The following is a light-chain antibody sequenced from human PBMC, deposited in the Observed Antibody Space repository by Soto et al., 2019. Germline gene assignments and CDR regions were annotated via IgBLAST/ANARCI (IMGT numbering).Light chain of an antibody. CDR2: ATS. Sequence: DIQMTQSPFSLSASVGDRVTITCRASQGIRNYLGWFQQKPGEAPKRLIHATSSLEGGVPSRFSGSGSGTEFTLPISSLQPEDFATYYCLQHNSYPYTFGQGTKLEIK. J-gene: IGKJ2*01. CDR3: LQHNSYPYT. V-gene: IGKV1-17*01. CDR1: QGIRNY.